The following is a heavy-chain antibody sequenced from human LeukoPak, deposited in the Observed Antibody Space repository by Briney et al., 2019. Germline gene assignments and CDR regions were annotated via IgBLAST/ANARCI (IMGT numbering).Heavy chain of an antibody. Sequence: ASVKVSCKASGYTFTSYGISWVRQAPGQGHEWMGWISAYNGNTNYAQKLQGRVTMTTDTSTSTAYMELRSLRSDDTAVYYCARDLRIAAAGTLPYDYWGQGTLVTVSS. D-gene: IGHD6-13*01. CDR2: ISAYNGNT. V-gene: IGHV1-18*01. CDR3: ARDLRIAAAGTLPYDY. CDR1: GYTFTSYG. J-gene: IGHJ4*02.